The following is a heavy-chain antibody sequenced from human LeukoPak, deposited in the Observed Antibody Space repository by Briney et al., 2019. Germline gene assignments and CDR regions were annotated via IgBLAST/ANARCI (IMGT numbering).Heavy chain of an antibody. CDR2: INSDGSRT. CDR1: GFTFSSHG. J-gene: IGHJ4*02. CDR3: ARDGPRTYYDFWSGSELFDY. Sequence: GGSLRLSCAASGFTFSSHGMHWVRQAPGKGLVWVSRINSDGSRTSYADSVKGRFTISRDNAKNSLYLQMNSLRAEDTAVYYCARDGPRTYYDFWSGSELFDYWGQGTLVTVSS. V-gene: IGHV3-74*01. D-gene: IGHD3-3*01.